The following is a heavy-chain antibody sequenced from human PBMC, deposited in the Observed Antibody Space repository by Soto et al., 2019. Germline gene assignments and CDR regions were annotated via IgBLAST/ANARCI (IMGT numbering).Heavy chain of an antibody. CDR3: AKDYYYDSSGYIGPDAFDI. CDR2: ISGSGGST. V-gene: IGHV3-23*01. J-gene: IGHJ3*02. CDR1: GFTFSSYA. Sequence: GGSLRLSCAASGFTFSSYAMSWVRQAPGKGLEWVSAISGSGGSTYYADSVKGRFTISRDNSKNTLYLQMNSLRAEDTAVYYCAKDYYYDSSGYIGPDAFDIWGQGTIVTVSS. D-gene: IGHD3-22*01.